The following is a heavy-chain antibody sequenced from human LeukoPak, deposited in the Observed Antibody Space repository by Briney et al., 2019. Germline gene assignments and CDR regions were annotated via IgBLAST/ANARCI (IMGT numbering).Heavy chain of an antibody. CDR2: ISSRSSTI. CDR1: GFIFGVYS. CDR3: AREVERTYTAYETQRTSIFDY. D-gene: IGHD5-12*01. Sequence: GGSLTLSCAASGFIFGVYSMNGVRQAPGKGLEWVSCISSRSSTIYYADSVKGRFTISRDNAKNSLYVQMNRLRAEDTAVYYCAREVERTYTAYETQRTSIFDYWGQGTLVTVSS. V-gene: IGHV3-48*01. J-gene: IGHJ4*02.